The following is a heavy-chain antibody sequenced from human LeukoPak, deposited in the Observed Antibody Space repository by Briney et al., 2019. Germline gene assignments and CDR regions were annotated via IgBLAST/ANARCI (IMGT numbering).Heavy chain of an antibody. CDR3: AKDNRGVEQWLVPRNDY. Sequence: PGGSLRLSCVASGFTFRSHAMSWVRQAPGKGLEWVSAISGSGDNIYYADSVKGRFTISRDNSKNTLYLQMNSLRAEDTAVYYCAKDNRGVEQWLVPRNDYWGQGTLVTVSS. J-gene: IGHJ4*02. V-gene: IGHV3-23*01. CDR2: ISGSGDNI. D-gene: IGHD6-19*01. CDR1: GFTFRSHA.